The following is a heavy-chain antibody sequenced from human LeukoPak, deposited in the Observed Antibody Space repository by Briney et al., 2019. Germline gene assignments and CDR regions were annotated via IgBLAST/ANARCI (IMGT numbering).Heavy chain of an antibody. V-gene: IGHV4-4*07. CDR1: GGSISSYY. Sequence: SETLSLTCTVSGGSISSYYWSWIRQPARQGLEWIGRSYHSGSTNHNPSLKSRVTMSVDTSKNKFSLKLRSVTAADTAVYYCARDSGNYFDAFDIWGQGTMVTVSS. CDR3: ARDSGNYFDAFDI. CDR2: SYHSGST. D-gene: IGHD1-26*01. J-gene: IGHJ3*02.